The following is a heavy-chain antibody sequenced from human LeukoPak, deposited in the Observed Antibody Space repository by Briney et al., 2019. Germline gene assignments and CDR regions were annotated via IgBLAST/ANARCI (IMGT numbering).Heavy chain of an antibody. Sequence: PGGSLRLSCAASGFTFSSYWMHWVRQAPGKGLVWVSRINRDGSDIGYADSVKGRFTISRDNAKNTVYLQMNSLRAEDTSVYYCARFDGLLLFDYWGQGILVTVSS. D-gene: IGHD3-9*01. CDR1: GFTFSSYW. V-gene: IGHV3-74*01. J-gene: IGHJ4*02. CDR2: INRDGSDI. CDR3: ARFDGLLLFDY.